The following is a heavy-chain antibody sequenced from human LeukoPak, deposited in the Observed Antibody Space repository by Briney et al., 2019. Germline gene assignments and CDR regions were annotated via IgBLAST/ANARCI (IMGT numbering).Heavy chain of an antibody. J-gene: IGHJ4*02. CDR1: GGSFSGYY. Sequence: PSETLSLTCAVYGGSFSGYYWSWIRQPPGKGLEWIGEINHSGSTNYNPSLKSRVTISVDTSKNQFSLKLSSVTAADTAVYYCARAVAPFRFDYWGQGTLVTVSS. CDR2: INHSGST. D-gene: IGHD6-19*01. CDR3: ARAVAPFRFDY. V-gene: IGHV4-34*01.